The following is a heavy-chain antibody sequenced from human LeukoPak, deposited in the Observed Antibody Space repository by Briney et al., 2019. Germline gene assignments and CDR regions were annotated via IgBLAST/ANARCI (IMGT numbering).Heavy chain of an antibody. V-gene: IGHV1-24*01. Sequence: ASVKVSCKVSGYTLTELSMHWVRQAPGKGLEWMGGFDPEDGETIYAQKFQGRVTMTEDTSTDTAYMELSSLRSEDTAVYYCATGKYCSSTSCFFLLDYWGQGTLVTVSS. D-gene: IGHD2-2*01. CDR3: ATGKYCSSTSCFFLLDY. CDR1: GYTLTELS. J-gene: IGHJ4*02. CDR2: FDPEDGET.